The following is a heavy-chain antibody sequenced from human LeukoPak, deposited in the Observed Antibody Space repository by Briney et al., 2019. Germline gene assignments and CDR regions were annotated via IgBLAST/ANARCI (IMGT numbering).Heavy chain of an antibody. J-gene: IGHJ4*02. CDR1: GFSFSSHS. V-gene: IGHV3-21*01. CDR2: ISSSSSYI. Sequence: GGSLRLSCAASGFSFSSHSMNWVRQAPGKGLEWVSSISSSSSYIYYADSVKGRFTISRGNAKNSLYLQMNSLRAEDTAVYYCARDPQDGSFDYWGQGTLVTVSS. CDR3: ARDPQDGSFDY.